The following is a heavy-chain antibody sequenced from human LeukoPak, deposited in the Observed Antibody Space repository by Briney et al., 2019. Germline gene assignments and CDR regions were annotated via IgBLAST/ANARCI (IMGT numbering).Heavy chain of an antibody. CDR2: IKSKTEGGTT. V-gene: IGHV3-15*01. CDR3: TTTWRIQLWLI. CDR1: GFTFSNAW. D-gene: IGHD5-18*01. J-gene: IGHJ4*02. Sequence: PGGSRRPSCAASGFTFSNAWMSWVRHAPGGGLEWVGRIKSKTEGGTTDYAAPVKGRLTISRDDSKNTLYLQMNSLKTEDTAVYYCTTTWRIQLWLIWGQGTLVTVSS.